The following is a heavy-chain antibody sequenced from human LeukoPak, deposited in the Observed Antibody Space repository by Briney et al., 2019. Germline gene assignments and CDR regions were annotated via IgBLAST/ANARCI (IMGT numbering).Heavy chain of an antibody. CDR1: RFTFSNYG. CDR2: IQYDGSNK. J-gene: IGHJ3*02. V-gene: IGHV3-30*02. D-gene: IGHD1-26*01. CDR3: AKLRGSGTYNDALDI. Sequence: PGGSLRLSCAASRFTFSNYGMHWARQAPGKGLEWVAVIQYDGSNKYYADSVKGRFTISRDNSKNTLYLQMNSLRAEGTAMYYCAKLRGSGTYNDALDIWGQGTLVTVSS.